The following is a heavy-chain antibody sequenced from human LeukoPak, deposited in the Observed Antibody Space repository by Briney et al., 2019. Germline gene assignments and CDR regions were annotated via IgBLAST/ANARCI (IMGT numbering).Heavy chain of an antibody. V-gene: IGHV3-66*01. D-gene: IGHD6-6*01. Sequence: AGGSLRLSCAASGFTVSTNYMSWVRQAPGKGLEWVSVIYSGGSTYYADSVKGRFTISRDNSKNTLYLQMNSLRAEDTAVYYCARKYSRGAFDIWGQGAMVTVSS. CDR3: ARKYSRGAFDI. CDR2: IYSGGST. J-gene: IGHJ3*02. CDR1: GFTVSTNY.